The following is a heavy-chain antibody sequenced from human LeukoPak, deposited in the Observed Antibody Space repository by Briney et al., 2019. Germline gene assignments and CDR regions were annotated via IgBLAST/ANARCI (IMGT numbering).Heavy chain of an antibody. V-gene: IGHV1-46*01. CDR1: GYTFTGYY. CDR3: ARDLVGPYYYGSGSPYYFDY. Sequence: ASVKVSCKASGYTFTGYYMHWVRQAPGQGLEWMGIINPSGGSTSYAQKFQGRVTMTRDTSTSTVYMELSSLRSEDTAVYYCARDLVGPYYYGSGSPYYFDYWGQGTLVTVSS. D-gene: IGHD3-10*01. J-gene: IGHJ4*02. CDR2: INPSGGST.